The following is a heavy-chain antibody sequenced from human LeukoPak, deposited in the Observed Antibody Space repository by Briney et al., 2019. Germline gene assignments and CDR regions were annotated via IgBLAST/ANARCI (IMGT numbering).Heavy chain of an antibody. V-gene: IGHV3-53*01. CDR3: ARDMGDFDYYIDV. CDR2: IYSGTT. Sequence: PGGSLRLSCTVSGFSVSSNSMSWVRQAPGKGLEWVSFIYSGTTHYSDSVKGRFTISRDNSKNTLYLQMNSLRAEDTAVYYCARDMGDFDYYIDVWGTGTTVTVSS. D-gene: IGHD2-21*02. J-gene: IGHJ6*03. CDR1: GFSVSSNS.